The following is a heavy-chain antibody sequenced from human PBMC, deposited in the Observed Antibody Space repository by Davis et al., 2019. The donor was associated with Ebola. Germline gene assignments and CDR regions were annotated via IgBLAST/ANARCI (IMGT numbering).Heavy chain of an antibody. CDR3: ARVAGTAIRAYYFDY. Sequence: AASVKVSCKASGYTFTSYYMHWVRQAPGQGLEWMGSIIPILGIADYAQKFQGRVTITADKSTSTASMELSSLRSEDTAVYYCARVAGTAIRAYYFDYWGQGTLVTVSS. V-gene: IGHV1-69*04. D-gene: IGHD2-21*02. CDR2: IIPILGIA. CDR1: GYTFTSYY. J-gene: IGHJ4*02.